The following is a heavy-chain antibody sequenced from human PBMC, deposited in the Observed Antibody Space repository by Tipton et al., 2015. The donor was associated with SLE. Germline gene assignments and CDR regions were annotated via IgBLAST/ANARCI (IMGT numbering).Heavy chain of an antibody. CDR3: ARDRGGNSSVYFDY. CDR1: GDSISANSYH. J-gene: IGHJ4*02. CDR2: IYFSGSAYST. D-gene: IGHD4-23*01. Sequence: GLVKPSETLSLICTVSGDSISANSYHWGWVRQPPGKGLEWIGDIYFSGSAYSTYYNPSLKSRVTISVDKPENHFSLRLSAVTAADTAVYYCARDRGGNSSVYFDYWGQGTLVTVSS. V-gene: IGHV4-39*07.